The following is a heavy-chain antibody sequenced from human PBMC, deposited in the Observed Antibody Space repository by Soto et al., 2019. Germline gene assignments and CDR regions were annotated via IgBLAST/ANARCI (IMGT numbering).Heavy chain of an antibody. Sequence: PXESLTMSCAGSGYSLTSYVVSWVRQMPGKGLEWMGSIDPSDSYTNYSPSLQGHVTISADKSISTAYLQWSSLKDSDTAMYYCARLYAAYYDSSGQNAFDIWGQGPMVIV. CDR2: IDPSDSYT. V-gene: IGHV5-10-1*01. CDR3: ARLYAAYYDSSGQNAFDI. J-gene: IGHJ3*02. CDR1: GYSLTSYV. D-gene: IGHD3-22*01.